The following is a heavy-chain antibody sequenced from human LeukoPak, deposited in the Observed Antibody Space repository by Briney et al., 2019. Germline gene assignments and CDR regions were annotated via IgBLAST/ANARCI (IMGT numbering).Heavy chain of an antibody. CDR3: ARVTVTTGENY. J-gene: IGHJ4*02. CDR2: IYSDNT. CDR1: GFTVSSNS. V-gene: IGHV3-53*01. D-gene: IGHD4-17*01. Sequence: GSLRLSCTVSGFTVSSNSMSWVRQAPGKGLEWVSFIYSDNTHYSDSVKGRFTISRDNAKNSLYLQMNSLRAEDTAVYYCARVTVTTGENYWGQGTLVTVSS.